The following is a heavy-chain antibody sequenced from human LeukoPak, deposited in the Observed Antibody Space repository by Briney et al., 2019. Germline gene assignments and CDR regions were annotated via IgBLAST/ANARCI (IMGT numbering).Heavy chain of an antibody. CDR3: AKGRQGIAARPWFDP. Sequence: GGSLRLSCAASGFTFSSYAMHWVRQAPGKGLEWVSAISGSGGSTYYADSVKGRFTISRDNSKNTLYLQMNSLRAEDTAVYYCAKGRQGIAARPWFDPWGQGTLVTVSS. CDR2: ISGSGGST. D-gene: IGHD6-6*01. V-gene: IGHV3-23*01. CDR1: GFTFSSYA. J-gene: IGHJ5*02.